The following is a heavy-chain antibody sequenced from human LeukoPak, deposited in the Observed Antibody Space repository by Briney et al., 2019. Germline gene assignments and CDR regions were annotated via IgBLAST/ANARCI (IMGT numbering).Heavy chain of an antibody. V-gene: IGHV4-4*02. D-gene: IGHD3-9*01. CDR3: ARDPDYDILTGYYRSFAFDI. CDR2: IYHSGST. Sequence: XXXCAXXGGSXSXXNWWSXXXQPXXKGXXGXGEIYHSGSTNYNPSLKSRVTISVDKSKNQFSLKLSSVTAADTAVYYCARDPDYDILTGYYRSFAFDIWGQGTMVTVSS. J-gene: IGHJ3*02. CDR1: GGSXSXXNW.